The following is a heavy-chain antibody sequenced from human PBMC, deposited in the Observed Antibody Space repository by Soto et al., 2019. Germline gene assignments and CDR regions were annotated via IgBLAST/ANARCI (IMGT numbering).Heavy chain of an antibody. CDR2: ISYDGSNK. V-gene: IGHV3-30-3*01. CDR3: ARGAGFGIYGDYFGPFEY. Sequence: PVGSLRLSCAASGFTFSSYAMHWVRHSPGKGLEWVAVISYDGSNKYYADSVKGRFTISRDNSKNTLYLQMNSLRAEDTAVYYCARGAGFGIYGDYFGPFEYLGQGTLVSVSS. J-gene: IGHJ4*02. CDR1: GFTFSSYA. D-gene: IGHD4-17*01.